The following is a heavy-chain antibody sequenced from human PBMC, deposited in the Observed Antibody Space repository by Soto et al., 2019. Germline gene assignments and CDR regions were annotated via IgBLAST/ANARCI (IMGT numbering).Heavy chain of an antibody. J-gene: IGHJ3*02. CDR2: ISGSGDST. D-gene: IGHD3-3*01. CDR1: GFPFRSYA. CDR3: AKALTYYDFWRGGGSGAFDI. Sequence: GGSLRLSCAASGFPFRSYAMSWVRQAPGKGLEWVSAISGSGDSTYYAGSVKGRFTISRDNSKNTLYLQMNSLRAEDTAVYYCAKALTYYDFWRGGGSGAFDIWGQGTMVTVS. V-gene: IGHV3-23*01.